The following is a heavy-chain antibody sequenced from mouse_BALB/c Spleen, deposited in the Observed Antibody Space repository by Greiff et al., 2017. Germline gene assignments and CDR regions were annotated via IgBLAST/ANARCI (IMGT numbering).Heavy chain of an antibody. CDR2: IYPGGGYT. V-gene: IGHV1-63*02. Sequence: QVQLQQSGAELVRPGTSVKISCKASGYTFTNYWLGWVKQRPGHGLEWIGDIYPGGGYTNYNEKFQGKATLTADTSSSTAYMQLSSLTSEDSAVYFCARGGGDYDGGMAYWGQGTLVTVSA. CDR3: ARGGGDYDGGMAY. J-gene: IGHJ3*01. CDR1: GYTFTNYW. D-gene: IGHD2-4*01.